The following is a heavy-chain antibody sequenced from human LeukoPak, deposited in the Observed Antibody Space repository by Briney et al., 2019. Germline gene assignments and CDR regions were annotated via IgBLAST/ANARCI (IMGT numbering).Heavy chain of an antibody. J-gene: IGHJ4*02. CDR1: GFTVSSNY. Sequence: GGSLRLSCAASGFTVSSNYMNWVRQAPGKGLEWVSVISANGDDTKYADSVKGRFTSSRDNSRNTLYLQMSSLRAEDTAVYYCAKDGPSRPYDYWGQGTQVTVSS. D-gene: IGHD2-2*01. CDR3: AKDGPSRPYDY. CDR2: ISANGDDT. V-gene: IGHV3-23*01.